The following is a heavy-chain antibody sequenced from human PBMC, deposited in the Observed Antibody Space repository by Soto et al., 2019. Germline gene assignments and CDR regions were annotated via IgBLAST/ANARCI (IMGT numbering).Heavy chain of an antibody. V-gene: IGHV3-74*01. CDR1: GFSFSSYG. D-gene: IGHD4-17*01. J-gene: IGHJ4*01. Sequence: GGSLRLSCAASGFSFSSYGMHWVRQAPGTGLVWVSRVDADGSGTTYAGSVKGRFSISRDNAKNTVSLQMNNLRAEDTAVYYCSGAYGCKFAYWSPRALVTGSS. CDR3: SGAYGCKFAY. CDR2: VDADGSGT.